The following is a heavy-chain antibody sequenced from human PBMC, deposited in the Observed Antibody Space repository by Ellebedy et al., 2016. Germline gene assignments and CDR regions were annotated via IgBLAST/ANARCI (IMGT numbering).Heavy chain of an antibody. CDR2: ISESGRT. CDR3: ARVGYSGGQYGMDV. Sequence: SETLSLTXSVSGDSIGNTYYLWGWIRQAPGKGLEWIGSISESGRTYYNPSLKSRVTIAGDTSENQFSLKLSSVTAADTAVYYCARVGYSGGQYGMDVWGQGTTVTVSS. V-gene: IGHV4-39*07. CDR1: GDSIGNTYYL. D-gene: IGHD2-15*01. J-gene: IGHJ6*02.